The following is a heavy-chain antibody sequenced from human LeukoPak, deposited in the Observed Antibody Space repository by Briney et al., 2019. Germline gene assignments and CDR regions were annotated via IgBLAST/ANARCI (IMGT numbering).Heavy chain of an antibody. J-gene: IGHJ4*02. Sequence: PGGSLRLSCAASGFTFSSYAMHWVRQAPGKGLEWVAFIRYDGSNKYYADSVKGRFTISRDNSKNTLYLQMNSLRAEDTAVYYCAKVGTSYDSFDGVSPLFDYWGQGTLVTVSS. CDR1: GFTFSSYA. CDR3: AKVGTSYDSFDGVSPLFDY. V-gene: IGHV3-30*02. D-gene: IGHD1-14*01. CDR2: IRYDGSNK.